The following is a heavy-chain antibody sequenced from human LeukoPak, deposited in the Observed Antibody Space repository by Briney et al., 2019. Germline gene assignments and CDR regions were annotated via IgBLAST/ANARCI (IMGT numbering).Heavy chain of an antibody. D-gene: IGHD6-13*01. CDR1: GYTFTSYA. CDR2: INAGNGNT. V-gene: IGHV1-3*01. Sequence: ASVKVSCKASGYTFTSYAMHWVRQAPGQRLEWMGWINAGNGNTKYSQKLQGRVTITRDTSASTAYMELSSLRSEDTAVYYCARPYLSRSSSWYSRFDPWGQGTLVTVSS. CDR3: ARPYLSRSSSWYSRFDP. J-gene: IGHJ5*02.